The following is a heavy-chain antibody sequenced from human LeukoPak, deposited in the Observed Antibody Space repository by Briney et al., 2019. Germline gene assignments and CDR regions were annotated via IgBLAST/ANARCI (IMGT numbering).Heavy chain of an antibody. J-gene: IGHJ4*02. Sequence: GGSLRLSCAASGFTFSSYAMSWVRQAPGKGLEWVSAISGSGDSTYYADSVKGRFTISRDNSKNTLYLQMNSLRAEDTAVYYCAKNNRGIYYFDYWGQGTLVTVSS. CDR3: AKNNRGIYYFDY. CDR2: ISGSGDST. V-gene: IGHV3-23*01. CDR1: GFTFSSYA. D-gene: IGHD2/OR15-2a*01.